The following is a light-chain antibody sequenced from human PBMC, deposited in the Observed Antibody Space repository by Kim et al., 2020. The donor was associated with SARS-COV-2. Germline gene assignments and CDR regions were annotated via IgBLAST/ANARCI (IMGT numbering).Light chain of an antibody. Sequence: SYELTQPPSVSVSPGQTATITCSGDRLSDKSVSWYHQRPGQSPVLVLYQDTERPSAIPGRFSGSNSGNTATLTISETQTVDEAAYFCQAWDTTDAVFGTG. CDR1: RLSDKS. CDR2: QDT. CDR3: QAWDTTDAV. J-gene: IGLJ1*01. V-gene: IGLV3-1*01.